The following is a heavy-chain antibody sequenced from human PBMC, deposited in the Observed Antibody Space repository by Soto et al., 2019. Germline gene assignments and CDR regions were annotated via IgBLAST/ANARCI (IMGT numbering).Heavy chain of an antibody. CDR2: ISWNSGSI. V-gene: IGHV3-9*01. J-gene: IGHJ4*02. D-gene: IGHD4-17*01. Sequence: PGGSLRLSCAASGFTFDDYAMHWVRQAPGKGLEWVSGISWNSGSIGYADSVKGRFTISRDNAKNSLYLQMNSLRAEDTALYYCAKDISYGDYWYYFDYWGQGTLVTVSS. CDR3: AKDISYGDYWYYFDY. CDR1: GFTFDDYA.